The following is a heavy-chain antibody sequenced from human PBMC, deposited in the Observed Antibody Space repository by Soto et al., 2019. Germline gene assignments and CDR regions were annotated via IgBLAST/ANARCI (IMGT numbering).Heavy chain of an antibody. V-gene: IGHV1-69*13. CDR2: IIPIFGTA. CDR1: GGTFSSYA. CDR3: ARMYSSGWPLGGDAFDI. D-gene: IGHD6-19*01. Sequence: SVKVSCKASGGTFSSYAISWVRQAPGQGLEWMGGIIPIFGTANYAQKFQGRVTITADESTSTAYMELSSLRSEDTAVYYCARMYSSGWPLGGDAFDIWDQGTMVTVS. J-gene: IGHJ3*02.